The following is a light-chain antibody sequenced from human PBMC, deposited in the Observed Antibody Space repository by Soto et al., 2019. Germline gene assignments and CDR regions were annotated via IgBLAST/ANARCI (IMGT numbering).Light chain of an antibody. CDR3: QQYGSSPFA. CDR1: QSVSSNY. V-gene: IGKV3-20*01. CDR2: GAS. Sequence: EIVLTQSPGTLSLSPGERATLSCRASQSVSSNYLAWYQQKPGQAPRPRIQGASSRATGIPDRFSGSGSGTDFTVTISRLEPEDFAVYYCQQYGSSPFAFGPGTKVDIK. J-gene: IGKJ3*01.